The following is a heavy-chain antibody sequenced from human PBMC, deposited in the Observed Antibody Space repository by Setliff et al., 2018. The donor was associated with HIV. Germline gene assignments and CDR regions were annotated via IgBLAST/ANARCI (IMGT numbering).Heavy chain of an antibody. CDR3: AREHSTTWPYFDF. D-gene: IGHD6-13*01. V-gene: IGHV1-69*05. CDR2: IIPIFGTA. Sequence: SVKVSCKASGGTFSSYAISWVRQAPGQGLEWMGGIIPIFGTANYAQKFQGRVTMTTDTSTSTAYMELRNLRSDDTALYFCAREHSTTWPYFDFWGQGTLVTVSS. J-gene: IGHJ4*02. CDR1: GGTFSSYA.